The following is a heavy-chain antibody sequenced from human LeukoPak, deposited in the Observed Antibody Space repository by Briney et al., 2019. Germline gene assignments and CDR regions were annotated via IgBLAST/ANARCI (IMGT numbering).Heavy chain of an antibody. D-gene: IGHD1-1*01. CDR2: IIPIFGTA. J-gene: IGHJ5*02. V-gene: IGHV1-69*06. CDR3: AREQRWFDP. Sequence: GASVKVSCKASGGTFSSYAISWVRQAPGQGLEWMGGIIPIFGTANYAQKFQGRVTITADKSTSTAYMELRSLRSDDTAVYYCAREQRWFDPWGQGTLVTVSS. CDR1: GGTFSSYA.